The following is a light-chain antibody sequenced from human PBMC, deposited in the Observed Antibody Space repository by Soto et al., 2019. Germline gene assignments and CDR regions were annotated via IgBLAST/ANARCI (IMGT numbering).Light chain of an antibody. CDR2: GAS. J-gene: IGKJ2*01. V-gene: IGKV3-20*01. Sequence: EIVLTQSPGTLSLSPGERATLSCRASQTVSSSYLAWYQQKPGQPPRLLIYGASSRATGIPDRFSGSGSGTDFTLTISRLEPEDFAVYYCQQYETFGQGTKLEI. CDR1: QTVSSSY. CDR3: QQYET.